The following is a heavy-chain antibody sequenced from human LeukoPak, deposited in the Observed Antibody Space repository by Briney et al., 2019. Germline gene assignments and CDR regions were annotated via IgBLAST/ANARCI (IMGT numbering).Heavy chain of an antibody. CDR3: ARLADSGSILGFDY. CDR1: GGSFSGYY. J-gene: IGHJ4*02. D-gene: IGHD1-26*01. Sequence: SETPSLTCAVYGGSFSGYYWSWIRQPPGKGLEWIGEINHSGSTNYNPSLKSRVTISVDTSKNQFSLKLSSVTAADTAVYYCARLADSGSILGFDYWGQGALVTVSS. V-gene: IGHV4-34*01. CDR2: INHSGST.